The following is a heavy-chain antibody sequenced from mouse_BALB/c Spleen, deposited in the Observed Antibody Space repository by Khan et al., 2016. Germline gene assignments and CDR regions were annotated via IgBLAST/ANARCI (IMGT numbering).Heavy chain of an antibody. Sequence: VQLKQSGAELVRPGTSVKISCKASGYTFTNYWLGWVKQRPGHGLEWIGDIYPGGGYPNYNEKFKGKATLTADTSSSTAYMQLSSLTSEDSAVYFCARFYCGSSDWYFDVWGAGTTVTVSS. D-gene: IGHD1-1*01. V-gene: IGHV1-63*02. CDR2: IYPGGGYP. CDR1: GYTFTNYW. J-gene: IGHJ1*01. CDR3: ARFYCGSSDWYFDV.